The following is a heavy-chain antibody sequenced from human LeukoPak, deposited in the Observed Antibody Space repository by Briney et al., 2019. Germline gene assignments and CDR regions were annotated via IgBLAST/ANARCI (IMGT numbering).Heavy chain of an antibody. J-gene: IGHJ6*04. CDR1: GFTVSSNY. D-gene: IGHD3-3*01. V-gene: IGHV3-21*01. CDR3: ARDQGDDFWSGYYIV. Sequence: GGSLRLSCAASGFTVSSNYMSWVRQAPGKGLEWVSSISSSSSYIYYADSVKGRFTISRGNAKNSLYLQMNSLRAEDTAVYYCARDQGDDFWSGYYIVWGKGTTVTVSS. CDR2: ISSSSSYI.